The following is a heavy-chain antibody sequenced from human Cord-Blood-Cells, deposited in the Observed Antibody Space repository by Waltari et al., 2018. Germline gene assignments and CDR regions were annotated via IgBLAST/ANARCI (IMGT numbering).Heavy chain of an antibody. D-gene: IGHD3-22*01. CDR2: INHSGST. CDR3: ARGQVIVLDY. V-gene: IGHV4-34*01. Sequence: QVQLQQWGAGLLKPSETLSLTCAVDGGSFSGHYWSWIRQPPGKGLEWIGEINHSGSTNYNPSLKSRVTISVDTSKNQFSLKLSSVTAADTAVYYCARGQVIVLDYWGQGTLVTVSS. J-gene: IGHJ4*02. CDR1: GGSFSGHY.